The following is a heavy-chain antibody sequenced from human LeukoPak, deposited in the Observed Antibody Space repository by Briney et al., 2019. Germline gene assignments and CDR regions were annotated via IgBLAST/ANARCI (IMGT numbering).Heavy chain of an antibody. Sequence: SETLSLTCAVSGGSISSYCWSWIRQSAVKGLEWIGRIYTSGSTNYTPSLKSRVTMSVVTSNNQFSLKLSSVTAADTAVYYCARSVAKKDTLGPGSAFDIWGQGIMVTVSS. V-gene: IGHV4-4*07. CDR1: GGSISSYC. CDR3: ARSVAKKDTLGPGSAFDI. CDR2: IYTSGST. J-gene: IGHJ3*02. D-gene: IGHD2-15*01.